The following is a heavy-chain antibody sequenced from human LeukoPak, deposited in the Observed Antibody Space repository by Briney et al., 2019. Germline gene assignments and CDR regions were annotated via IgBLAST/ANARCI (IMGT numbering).Heavy chain of an antibody. J-gene: IGHJ5*02. D-gene: IGHD1-26*01. CDR3: AKQVVATTRWFDP. Sequence: PGGSLRLSCADSRFTFSNYAMSWVRQAPGQGLRWVSTITNSGSSTYFADSVKGRFTISRDNSKNTLYLQMNSLRAEDTAVYYCAKQVVATTRWFDPWGQGTLVTVSS. CDR1: RFTFSNYA. CDR2: ITNSGSST. V-gene: IGHV3-23*01.